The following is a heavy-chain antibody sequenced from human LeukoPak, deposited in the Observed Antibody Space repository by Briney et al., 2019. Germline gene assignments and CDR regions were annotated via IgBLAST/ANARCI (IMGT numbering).Heavy chain of an antibody. V-gene: IGHV1-8*03. D-gene: IGHD3-16*01. Sequence: ASVKVSCKASGYTFTTYDITWVRQATGQGLEWMGWMNPNSGNTAYAQKFQGRVTITRNTSISTAYMELSSLRSEDTAVYYCARGVNTYLWFGGDYMDVWGKGSTVTVSS. CDR3: ARGVNTYLWFGGDYMDV. J-gene: IGHJ6*03. CDR2: MNPNSGNT. CDR1: GYTFTTYD.